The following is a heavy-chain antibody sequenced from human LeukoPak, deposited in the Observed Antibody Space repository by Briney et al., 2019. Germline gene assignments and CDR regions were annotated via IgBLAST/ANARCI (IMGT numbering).Heavy chain of an antibody. CDR1: GYTLTELS. CDR3: ATVSIGRGYVYFDY. D-gene: IGHD5-12*01. J-gene: IGHJ4*02. CDR2: FDPEDGET. V-gene: IGHV1-24*01. Sequence: ASVKVSFKVSGYTLTELSMHWVRQAPGKGLEWMGGFDPEDGETIYAQKFQGRVTMTEDTSTDTAYMELSSLRSEDTAVYYCATVSIGRGYVYFDYWGQGTLVTVSS.